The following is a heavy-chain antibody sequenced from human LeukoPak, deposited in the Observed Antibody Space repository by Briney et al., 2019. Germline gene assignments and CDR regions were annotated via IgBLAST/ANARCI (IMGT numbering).Heavy chain of an antibody. J-gene: IGHJ5*02. CDR2: INHSGST. V-gene: IGHV4-34*01. Sequence: SETLSLTCAVYVGTFSGYYWNWIRQSPGKGLEWIGEINHSGSTNYNPSLKSRVTISVDTSKNQFSLKLSSVTAADTAVYYCARGRRSGWYFSWFDPWGQGTLVTVSS. CDR1: VGTFSGYY. D-gene: IGHD6-19*01. CDR3: ARGRRSGWYFSWFDP.